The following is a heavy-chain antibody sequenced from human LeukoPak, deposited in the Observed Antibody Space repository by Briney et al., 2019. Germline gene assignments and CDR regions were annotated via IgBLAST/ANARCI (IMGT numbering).Heavy chain of an antibody. CDR3: ARDPYGSGSYYNGVWFDP. CDR2: IYYSGST. J-gene: IGHJ5*02. Sequence: SETLSLTCTVSGGSISSSSYYGGWIRQPPGKGLEWIGSIYYSGSTYYNPSLNSRVTISVDTSKNQFSLTLSSVTAADTAVYYCARDPYGSGSYYNGVWFDPWGQGTLVTVSS. CDR1: GGSISSSSYY. D-gene: IGHD3-10*01. V-gene: IGHV4-39*02.